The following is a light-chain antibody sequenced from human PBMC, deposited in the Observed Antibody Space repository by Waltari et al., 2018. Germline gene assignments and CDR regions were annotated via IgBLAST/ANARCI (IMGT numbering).Light chain of an antibody. J-gene: IGLJ2*01. V-gene: IGLV1-40*01. CDR2: GNN. CDR1: SSTIGADSD. Sequence: QSGLTQPPSVSGAPGQRGTISCTGTSSTIGADSDVHRYPVLPGTAPKLLIFGNNNRPSGVPDRFSGSKSGTSASLAITGLQAEDEADYYCQSYDSSLIASIFGGGTRLTVL. CDR3: QSYDSSLIASI.